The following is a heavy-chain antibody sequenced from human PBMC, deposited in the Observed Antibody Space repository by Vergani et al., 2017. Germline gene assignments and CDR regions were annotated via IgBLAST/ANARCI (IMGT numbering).Heavy chain of an antibody. D-gene: IGHD3-10*01. CDR2: ISSSSSTI. CDR1: GFTFSSYS. J-gene: IGHJ4*02. CDR3: ARHGVRGNSL. V-gene: IGHV3-48*04. Sequence: EVQLVESGGGLVQPGGSLRLSCAASGFTFSSYSMNWVRQAPGKGLEWVSYISSSSSTISYADSVKGRFTISRDNAKNSLYLQMNSLRAEDTAVYYCARHGVRGNSLWGQGTLVTVSS.